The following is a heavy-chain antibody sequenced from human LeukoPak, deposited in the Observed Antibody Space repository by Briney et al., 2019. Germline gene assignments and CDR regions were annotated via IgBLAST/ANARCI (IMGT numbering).Heavy chain of an antibody. CDR3: ARLAYGANYIDY. D-gene: IGHD4-17*01. CDR1: GYTFTNYD. J-gene: IGHJ4*02. Sequence: ASVKVSCKASGYTFTNYDTNWVRQAPGQGLEWMGWISAHNGNTNYAQKLQGRVTMTTDTSTSTAYMEMRSLRSDDTAVYYCARLAYGANYIDYWGQGTLVTVSS. CDR2: ISAHNGNT. V-gene: IGHV1-18*01.